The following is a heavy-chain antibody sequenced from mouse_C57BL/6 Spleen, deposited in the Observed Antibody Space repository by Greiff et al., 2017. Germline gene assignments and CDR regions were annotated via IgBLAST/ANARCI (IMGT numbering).Heavy chain of an antibody. J-gene: IGHJ1*03. CDR3: ARFGRDRYFDV. V-gene: IGHV4-1*01. CDR1: GIDFSRYW. CDR2: INPDSSTI. Sequence: SAAGIDFSRYWMSWVRRAPGKGLEWIGEINPDSSTINYAPSLKDKFIISRDNAKNTLYLQMSKVRSEDTALYYCARFGRDRYFDVWGTGTTVTVSS.